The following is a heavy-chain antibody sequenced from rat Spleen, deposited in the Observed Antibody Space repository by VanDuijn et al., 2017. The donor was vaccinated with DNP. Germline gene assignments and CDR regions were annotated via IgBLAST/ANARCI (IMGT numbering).Heavy chain of an antibody. D-gene: IGHD1-11*01. V-gene: IGHV5-22*01. CDR3: ARHEATEGIDFDY. J-gene: IGHJ2*01. CDR2: ITYEGSGT. CDR1: GFTFSDYY. Sequence: EVQLVESGGGLVQPGRSMKLSCAASGFTFSDYYMAWVRQAPKKGLEWVASITYEGSGTYYPDSVKGRFTISRDDAQNTLYLQMNSLRSEDTATYYCARHEATEGIDFDYWGQGVMVTVSS.